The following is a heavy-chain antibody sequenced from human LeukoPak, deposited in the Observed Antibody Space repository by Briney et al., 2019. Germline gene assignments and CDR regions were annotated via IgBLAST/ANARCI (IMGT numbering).Heavy chain of an antibody. J-gene: IGHJ6*03. CDR2: TYSAGT. CDR3: ARVRTDYDFWSGYRYYYYYMDV. Sequence: GGSLTLSCAASGFTVSSNFMSWVRQAPGKGLEWVSLTYSAGTYYSDSVKGRSTISRDNSKNTLDLQMNSLRVEDTAVYYCARVRTDYDFWSGYRYYYYYMDVWGKGTTVTVSS. CDR1: GFTVSSNF. V-gene: IGHV3-53*01. D-gene: IGHD3-3*01.